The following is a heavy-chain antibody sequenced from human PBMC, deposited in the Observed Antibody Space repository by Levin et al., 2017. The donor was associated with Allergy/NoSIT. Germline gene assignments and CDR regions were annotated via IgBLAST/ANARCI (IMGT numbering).Heavy chain of an antibody. CDR3: AKVGWFGELDPFDC. CDR1: GFTFKSYT. J-gene: IGHJ4*02. V-gene: IGHV3-23*01. D-gene: IGHD3-10*01. Sequence: GGSLRLSCAASGFTFKSYTMTWVRQAPGKGLEWVSSINDSGGRTYYADSLKGRFTISRDNSKNTLYLQMHSLRAEDTAVYYCAKVGWFGELDPFDCWGQGTLVTVSS. CDR2: INDSGGRT.